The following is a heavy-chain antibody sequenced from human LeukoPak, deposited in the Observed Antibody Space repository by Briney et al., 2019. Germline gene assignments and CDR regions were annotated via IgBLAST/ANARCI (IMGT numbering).Heavy chain of an antibody. CDR1: GFTFSSYG. CDR2: IWYDGSNK. Sequence: GRSLRLSCAASGFTFSSYGMHWVRQAPGKGLEWVAVIWYDGSNKYYADSVKGRFTISRDNSKNTLYLQMNSLRAEDTAVYYCARTLYGDYGCFDYWGQGTLVTVSS. V-gene: IGHV3-33*01. CDR3: ARTLYGDYGCFDY. D-gene: IGHD4-17*01. J-gene: IGHJ4*02.